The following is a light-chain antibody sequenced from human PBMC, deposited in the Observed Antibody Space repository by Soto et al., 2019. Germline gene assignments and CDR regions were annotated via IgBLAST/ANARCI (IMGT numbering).Light chain of an antibody. CDR3: HQYAASPLT. CDR1: QSVGKNY. Sequence: ENVLTQSPGTLSLSPGERAILSCRASQSVGKNYLGWFQQKPGQAPRLLIHDASNRASGTPDRFSGSGSGTDFTLTISRLEPEDFAVYYCHQYAASPLTFGGGTKVEIK. V-gene: IGKV3-20*01. J-gene: IGKJ4*01. CDR2: DAS.